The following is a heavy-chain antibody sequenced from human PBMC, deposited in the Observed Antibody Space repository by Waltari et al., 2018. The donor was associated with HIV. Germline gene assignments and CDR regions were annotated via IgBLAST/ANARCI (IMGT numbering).Heavy chain of an antibody. CDR1: DGSVSSGSHY. CDR3: ARKYDSDAFDI. CDR2: IYYSGRT. V-gene: IGHV4-61*01. D-gene: IGHD3-16*01. Sequence: QVQLQESGPGLVKPSETLSLTCTVSDGSVSSGSHYWSWIRQPPGKGLEWIGYIYYSGRTNYNPSLKIRVTISVDTSKNPFSLKLSSVTAADTAVYYCARKYDSDAFDIWGQGTMVTVSS. J-gene: IGHJ3*02.